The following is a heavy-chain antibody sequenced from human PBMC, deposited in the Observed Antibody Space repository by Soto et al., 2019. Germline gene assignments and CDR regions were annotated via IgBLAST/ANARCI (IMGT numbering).Heavy chain of an antibody. CDR2: TYWNDDT. Sequence: SGPTLVNPTQTLTLTCTFSGFSPPTAGAGVGWIRQPPGKALEWLALTYWNDDTRYNPSLKSRLTITKDTSKNQVVLTMTNMDPVDTATFYCAHRGYGNYPRDNWFDPWGQGILVTVSS. V-gene: IGHV2-5*01. D-gene: IGHD4-17*01. CDR3: AHRGYGNYPRDNWFDP. J-gene: IGHJ5*02. CDR1: GFSPPTAGAG.